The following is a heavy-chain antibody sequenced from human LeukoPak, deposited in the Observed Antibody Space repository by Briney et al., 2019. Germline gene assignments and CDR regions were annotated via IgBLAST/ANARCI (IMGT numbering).Heavy chain of an antibody. CDR2: IHYSGST. D-gene: IGHD4-11*01. CDR1: GGSISSYY. J-gene: IGHJ2*01. Sequence: KASETLSLTCTVSGGSISSYYWSWIRQPPGKGLEWIGYIHYSGSTNHNPSLKSRVTISIDTSKNQISLRLTSVTAADTAVYYCAGYGNYWDWYFDLWGRGTLVTVSS. CDR3: AGYGNYWDWYFDL. V-gene: IGHV4-59*01.